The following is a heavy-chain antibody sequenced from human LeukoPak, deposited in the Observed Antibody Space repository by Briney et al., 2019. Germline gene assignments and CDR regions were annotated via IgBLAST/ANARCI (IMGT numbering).Heavy chain of an antibody. CDR2: IYYSGSI. CDR1: GGSISSYY. CDR3: ARAVGYDILTGYYDWFDP. D-gene: IGHD3-9*01. J-gene: IGHJ5*02. Sequence: SETLSLTCTVSGGSISSYYWSWIRQPPGKGLEWIGYIYYSGSIKYNPSLKSRVTISVDTSKNQFSLKLSSVTAADTAVYYCARAVGYDILTGYYDWFDPWGQGTLVTVSS. V-gene: IGHV4-59*01.